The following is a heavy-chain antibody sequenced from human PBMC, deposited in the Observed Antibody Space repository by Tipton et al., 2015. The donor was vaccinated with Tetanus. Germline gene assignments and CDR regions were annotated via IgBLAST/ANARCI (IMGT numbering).Heavy chain of an antibody. D-gene: IGHD2-8*01. J-gene: IGHJ4*02. CDR1: GYIFNNYW. CDR2: IYPGDSDT. V-gene: IGHV5-51*01. CDR3: ARAHCTDGVCNFDF. Sequence: QLVQSGGEVKKPGESLKISCKGSGYIFNNYWIGWVRQKPGKGLEWIGIIYPGDSDTRYSPSFQGRVTISVDKSINTAYLQWSSLKASDTSMFYCARAHCTDGVCNFDFWGQGALVTVAS.